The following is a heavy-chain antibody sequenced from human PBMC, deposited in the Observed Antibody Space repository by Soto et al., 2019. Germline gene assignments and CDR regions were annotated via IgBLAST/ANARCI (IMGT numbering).Heavy chain of an antibody. Sequence: PGGSLRLSCAASGFTFSNYWMSWVRQAPGKGLEWVANIQQDGSTKHYLDSVKGRFTISRDNAKNSLYLLLTSLRAEDTAVYYCATLNIATPGPNWFDPWGQGTLVTVSS. CDR3: ATLNIATPGPNWFDP. J-gene: IGHJ5*02. CDR2: IQQDGSTK. V-gene: IGHV3-7*01. CDR1: GFTFSNYW. D-gene: IGHD1-1*01.